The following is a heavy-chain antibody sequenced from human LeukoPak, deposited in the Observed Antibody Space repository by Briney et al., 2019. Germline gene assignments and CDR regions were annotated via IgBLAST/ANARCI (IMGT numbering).Heavy chain of an antibody. D-gene: IGHD6-19*01. CDR3: ASGERIAVAGLFDY. CDR1: GFTFSSHG. CDR2: IWYDGSNK. Sequence: GGSLRLSCAASGFTFSSHGMHWVRQAPGKGLEWVAVIWYDGSNKYYADSVKGRFTISRDNSENTLYLQMNSLRAEDTAVYYCASGERIAVAGLFDYWGQGTLVTVSS. J-gene: IGHJ4*02. V-gene: IGHV3-33*01.